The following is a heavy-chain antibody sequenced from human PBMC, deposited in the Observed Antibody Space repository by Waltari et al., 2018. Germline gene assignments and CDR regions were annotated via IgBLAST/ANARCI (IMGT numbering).Heavy chain of an antibody. CDR3: TREEGGATDY. D-gene: IGHD1-26*01. CDR2: IYHSGRP. CDR1: GYSISSGYY. V-gene: IGHV4-38-2*02. Sequence: QVQLQESGPGLVTPSETLSLTCAVSGYSISSGYYWGWIRQPPGKGLEWIGTIYHSGRPFYNPTLKSRVTLSVDTSKNQFSLKLSSVTAADTAVYYCTREEGGATDYWGQGTLVTVSS. J-gene: IGHJ4*02.